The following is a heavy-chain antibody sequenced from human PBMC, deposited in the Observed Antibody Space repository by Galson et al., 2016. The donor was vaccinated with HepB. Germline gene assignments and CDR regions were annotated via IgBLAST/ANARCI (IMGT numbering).Heavy chain of an antibody. D-gene: IGHD5/OR15-5a*01. CDR2: IWYDGSNE. Sequence: SLRLSCAASGFLFGSYGMHWVRQAPGKGLEWVAIIWYDGSNENYADSVKGRFSISRDNSKKTLSLQMNSLRAEDTAVYYCVREMSTGEIDDGFDIWGQGTMVTVSS. CDR3: VREMSTGEIDDGFDI. V-gene: IGHV3-33*01. CDR1: GFLFGSYG. J-gene: IGHJ3*02.